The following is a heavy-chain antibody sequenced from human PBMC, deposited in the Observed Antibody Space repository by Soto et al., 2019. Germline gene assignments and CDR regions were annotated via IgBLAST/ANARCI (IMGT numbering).Heavy chain of an antibody. Sequence: SQTLSLTCAISGDSVSTNIAAWSWIRQSPSRGLEWLGRTLYRSSKWYNEYAVSVKSRMTINPDTSKNQFSLQLNSATPEDTAVYYCARDAPHTLNYPHGMDVWGQGTPVTVYS. V-gene: IGHV6-1*01. CDR3: ARDAPHTLNYPHGMDV. CDR2: TLYRSSKWYN. J-gene: IGHJ6*02. CDR1: GDSVSTNIAA. D-gene: IGHD1-7*01.